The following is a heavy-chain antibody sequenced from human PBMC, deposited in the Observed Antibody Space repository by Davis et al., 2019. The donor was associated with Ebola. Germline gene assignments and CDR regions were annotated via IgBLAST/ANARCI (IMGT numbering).Heavy chain of an antibody. CDR1: GFTFSSYS. V-gene: IGHV3-21*04. D-gene: IGHD1-26*01. J-gene: IGHJ4*02. Sequence: PGGSLRLSCAASGFTFSSYSMNWVRQAPGKGLEWVSSISSSSSYIYYADSVKGRFTISRDNAKNSLYLQMNSLRAEDTAVYYCAKDLSGSYAGAYYWGQGTLVTVSS. CDR2: ISSSSSYI. CDR3: AKDLSGSYAGAYY.